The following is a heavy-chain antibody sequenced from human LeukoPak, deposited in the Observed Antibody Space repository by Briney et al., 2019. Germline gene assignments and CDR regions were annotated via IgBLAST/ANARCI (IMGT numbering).Heavy chain of an antibody. Sequence: SETLSLTCTVSAGSISSSSYYWGWIRQPPGKGPEWIGSVYYIGSTFHNPSLKSRLTISIDTSKNQFSLKLRSVTAADTAVYYCAREDAEQMDNSFDIWGQGTMVTVSS. J-gene: IGHJ3*02. CDR3: AREDAEQMDNSFDI. CDR1: AGSISSSSYY. D-gene: IGHD5-24*01. V-gene: IGHV4-39*07. CDR2: VYYIGST.